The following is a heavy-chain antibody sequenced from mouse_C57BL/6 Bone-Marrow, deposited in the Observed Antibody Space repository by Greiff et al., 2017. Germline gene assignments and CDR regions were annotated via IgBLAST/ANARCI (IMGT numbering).Heavy chain of an antibody. CDR2: IYPRSGNT. D-gene: IGHD1-1*01. V-gene: IGHV1-81*01. J-gene: IGHJ3*01. CDR3: ARPGVVPYGAWFAY. CDR1: GYTFTSYG. Sequence: VQLQQSGAELARPGASVKLSCKASGYTFTSYGISWVKQSNGQGLEWLGEIYPRSGNTYYNEKFKGKATLTADKSSSTAYMELRSLTSEDAAVYFGARPGVVPYGAWFAYWGQGTLVTVSA.